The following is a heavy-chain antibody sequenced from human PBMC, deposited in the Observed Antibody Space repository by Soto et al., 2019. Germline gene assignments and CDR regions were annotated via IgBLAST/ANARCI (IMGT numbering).Heavy chain of an antibody. CDR3: ARTGLLHGDSFDY. CDR2: INHSGST. V-gene: IGHV4-34*01. J-gene: IGHJ4*02. CDR1: GGSFSGYY. D-gene: IGHD2-15*01. Sequence: SETLSLTCAVYGGSFSGYYWSWIRQPPGKGLEWIGEINHSGSTNYNPSLKSRVTISVDTSKNQFSLKLSSVTAADTAVYYCARTGLLHGDSFDYWGQGTLVTVSS.